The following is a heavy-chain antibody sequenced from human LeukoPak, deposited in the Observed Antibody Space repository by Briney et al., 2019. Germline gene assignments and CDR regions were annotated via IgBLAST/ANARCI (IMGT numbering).Heavy chain of an antibody. V-gene: IGHV3-30*18. CDR3: AKAWTTVTVDY. D-gene: IGHD4-17*01. J-gene: IGHJ4*02. CDR1: GFTFSSYG. Sequence: GGSLRLSCAASGFTFSSYGMHWVRQAPGKGLEWVAVISYDGSNKYYADSVKGRFTISRDNSKNTLYLQMNSLRAEDTAVYYCAKAWTTVTVDYWGQGTLVTVSS. CDR2: ISYDGSNK.